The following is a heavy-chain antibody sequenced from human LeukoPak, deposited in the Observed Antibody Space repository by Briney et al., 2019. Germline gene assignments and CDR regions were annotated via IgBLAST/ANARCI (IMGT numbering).Heavy chain of an antibody. CDR3: ARDLSGWYSGWFDP. CDR2: INHRGST. V-gene: IGHV4-34*01. D-gene: IGHD6-19*01. CDR1: GGSFSGYY. Sequence: SETLSLTCAVYGGSFSGYYWSWIRQPPGKGLEWIGEINHRGSTNYNPSLKSRVTISVDTSKNQFSLKLSSVTAADTAVYYCARDLSGWYSGWFDPWGQGTLVTVSS. J-gene: IGHJ5*02.